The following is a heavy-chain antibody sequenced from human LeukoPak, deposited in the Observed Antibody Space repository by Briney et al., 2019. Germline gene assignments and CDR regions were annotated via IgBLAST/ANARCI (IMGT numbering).Heavy chain of an antibody. D-gene: IGHD1-26*01. CDR1: GGTFSSYA. Sequence: VASVKVSCKASGGTFSSYAISWVRQAPGQGLEWMGRIIPILGIANYAQKFQGRVTITADKSTSTAYMELSSLRSEDTAVYYCARDAGPEWDPRQGTSVYWGQGTLVTVSS. V-gene: IGHV1-69*04. CDR3: ARDAGPEWDPRQGTSVY. J-gene: IGHJ4*02. CDR2: IIPILGIA.